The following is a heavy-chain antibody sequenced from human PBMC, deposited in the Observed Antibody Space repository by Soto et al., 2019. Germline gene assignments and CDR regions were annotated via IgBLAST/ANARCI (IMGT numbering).Heavy chain of an antibody. V-gene: IGHV1-3*01. CDR1: GYTFTSYA. CDR3: ARVTGYYAPGY. D-gene: IGHD3-9*01. J-gene: IGHJ4*02. Sequence: ASVKVSCKASGYTFTSYAMHWVRQAPGQRLEWMGWINAGNGNTKYSQKFQGRVTITRDTSASTAYMELSSLRSEGTAVYYCARVTGYYAPGYWGQGTLVTVSS. CDR2: INAGNGNT.